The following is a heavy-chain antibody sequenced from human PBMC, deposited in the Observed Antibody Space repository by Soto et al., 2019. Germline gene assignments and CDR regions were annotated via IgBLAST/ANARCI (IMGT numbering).Heavy chain of an antibody. Sequence: QVQLVESGGGVVQPGRSLRLSCAASGFTFSSYGMHWVRQAPGKGLEWVAVIWYDGSNKYYADFVKGRFTISRDNSKNTLYLQMNSLRAEDTAVYYCARDRRAYSSSWYEGDYWGQGTLVTVSS. J-gene: IGHJ4*02. V-gene: IGHV3-33*01. CDR3: ARDRRAYSSSWYEGDY. CDR2: IWYDGSNK. D-gene: IGHD6-13*01. CDR1: GFTFSSYG.